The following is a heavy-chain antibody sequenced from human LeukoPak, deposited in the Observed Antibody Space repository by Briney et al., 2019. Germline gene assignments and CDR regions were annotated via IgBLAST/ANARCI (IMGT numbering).Heavy chain of an antibody. V-gene: IGHV3-48*03. CDR2: ISSSGSTI. CDR1: GFTFSSCE. Sequence: PGGSLRLSCAASGFTFSSCEMNWVRQAPGKGLEWVSYISSSGSTIYYADSVKGRFTISRDNAKNSLFLQMNSLRAEDTAVYYCARALIVGATKGFDYWGQGTLVTVSS. CDR3: ARALIVGATKGFDY. D-gene: IGHD1-26*01. J-gene: IGHJ4*02.